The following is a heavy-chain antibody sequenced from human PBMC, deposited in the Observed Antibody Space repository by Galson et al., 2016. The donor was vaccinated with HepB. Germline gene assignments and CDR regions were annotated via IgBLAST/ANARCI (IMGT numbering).Heavy chain of an antibody. CDR3: ARELTWGGQDY. CDR2: INPSGGST. V-gene: IGHV1-46*01. J-gene: IGHJ4*02. Sequence: SVKVSCKASGYTFTSYYLHWVRQAPGQGLEWMGIINPSGGSTSYAQKFQDRVTMTRDTSTSTVYMELSSLRSEDTAVYYCARELTWGGQDYWGQGTLITVSS. CDR1: GYTFTSYY. D-gene: IGHD3-16*01.